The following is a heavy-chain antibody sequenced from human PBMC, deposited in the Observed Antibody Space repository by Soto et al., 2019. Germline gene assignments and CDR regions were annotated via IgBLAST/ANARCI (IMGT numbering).Heavy chain of an antibody. J-gene: IGHJ6*02. CDR3: ARDQSPYSGWHGMDV. D-gene: IGHD6-25*01. V-gene: IGHV1-2*02. Sequence: ASVKVSCKASGYTFTDYYMHWVRQAPGQGLEWMGWINPNSGGTNYAQKFQGRVTMTRDTSISTAYMELNRLRSDDTAVYYCARDQSPYSGWHGMDVWGQGTTATVSS. CDR1: GYTFTDYY. CDR2: INPNSGGT.